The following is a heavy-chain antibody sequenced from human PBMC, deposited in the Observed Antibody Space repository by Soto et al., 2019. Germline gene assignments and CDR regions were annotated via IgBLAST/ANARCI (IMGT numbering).Heavy chain of an antibody. Sequence: GGSLRLSCAASGFTFSSYSMNWVRQAPGKGLGWVSYISSSSSTIYYADSVKGRFTISRDNAKKSLYLQMNSLRAEDTAVYYCARANYYGSPGDFDYWGQGTLVTVSS. CDR3: ARANYYGSPGDFDY. D-gene: IGHD3-10*01. CDR1: GFTFSSYS. V-gene: IGHV3-48*01. CDR2: ISSSSSTI. J-gene: IGHJ4*02.